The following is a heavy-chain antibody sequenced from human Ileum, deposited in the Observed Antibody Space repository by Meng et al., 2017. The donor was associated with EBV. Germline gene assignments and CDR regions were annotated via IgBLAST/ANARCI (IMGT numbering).Heavy chain of an antibody. CDR2: IYRSGST. Sequence: QLQLQSSGPGLVKTSETLSLTCTVPGDSISNSDYYWDWIRQSPGKGLEWIASIYRSGSTYYDPSLKSRVTISLDTSKNQFSLKLSSVTAADTAVYYCARDPAYPRGLFDSWGQGALVTVSS. V-gene: IGHV4-39*07. CDR3: ARDPAYPRGLFDS. D-gene: IGHD3-10*01. J-gene: IGHJ4*02. CDR1: GDSISNSDYY.